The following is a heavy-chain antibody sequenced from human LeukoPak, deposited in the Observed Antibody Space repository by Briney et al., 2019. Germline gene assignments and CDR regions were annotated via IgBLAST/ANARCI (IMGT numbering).Heavy chain of an antibody. J-gene: IGHJ6*02. CDR1: GFTFSSYS. CDR3: ARDSSGYYYPYYYGMDV. Sequence: GGSLRLSCAASGFTFSSYSMNWVRQAPGKGLEWVANIKQDGSEKYYVDSVKGRFTISRDNAKNSLYLQMNSLRAEDTAVYYCARDSSGYYYPYYYGMDVWGQGTTVTVSS. D-gene: IGHD3-22*01. CDR2: IKQDGSEK. V-gene: IGHV3-7*01.